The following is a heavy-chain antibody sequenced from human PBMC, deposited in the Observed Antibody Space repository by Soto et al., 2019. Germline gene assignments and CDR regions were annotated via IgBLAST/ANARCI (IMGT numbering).Heavy chain of an antibody. CDR2: VNPNNGDT. J-gene: IGHJ4*02. CDR3: ATVSRKGSAIEFDY. D-gene: IGHD3-10*01. V-gene: IGHV1-8*01. Sequence: QVQLVQSGAELKKPGASVKVSCKASGYTFSNYDMNWVRQATGQGPEWIGWVNPNNGDTGYAQKFQGRVTLTTDISTTAAYMELTSLRSEDTAIYYCATVSRKGSAIEFDYWGQGTLSTVSS. CDR1: GYTFSNYD.